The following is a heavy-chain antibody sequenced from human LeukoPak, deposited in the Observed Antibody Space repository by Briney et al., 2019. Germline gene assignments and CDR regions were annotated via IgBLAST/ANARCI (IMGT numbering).Heavy chain of an antibody. J-gene: IGHJ5*02. D-gene: IGHD3-10*01. Sequence: SETLSLTRAVYGGSFSGYYWSWIRQPPGKGLEWIGEINHSGSTNYNPSLKSRVTISVDTSKNQFSLKLSCVTAADTAVYYCARKYGSAPNWFDPGSQGTLVTASA. CDR1: GGSFSGYY. CDR2: INHSGST. V-gene: IGHV4-34*01. CDR3: ARKYGSAPNWFDP.